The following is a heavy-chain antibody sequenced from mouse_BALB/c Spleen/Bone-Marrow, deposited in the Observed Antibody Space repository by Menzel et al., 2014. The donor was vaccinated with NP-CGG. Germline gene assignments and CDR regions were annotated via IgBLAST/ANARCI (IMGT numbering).Heavy chain of an antibody. CDR1: GLNIKDTY. V-gene: IGHV14-3*02. Sequence: EVQLQQSGAELVKLGASVKLSCTASGLNIKDTYMHWVKQRPEQGLEWIGRIDPANGNTKYDPKLQGKATITADTPSNTARLQPNNLTSMGAAGCFCPCYRCSWCFVVWGAGTTVTSSS. J-gene: IGHJ1*01. CDR3: PCYRCSWCFVV. D-gene: IGHD6-5*01. CDR2: IDPANGNT.